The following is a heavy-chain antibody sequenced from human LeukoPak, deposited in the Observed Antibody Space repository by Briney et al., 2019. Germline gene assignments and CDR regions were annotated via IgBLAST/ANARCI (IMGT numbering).Heavy chain of an antibody. CDR1: GFTFSSYG. CDR2: ISYDGSNK. V-gene: IGHV3-30*03. D-gene: IGHD6-19*01. J-gene: IGHJ4*02. CDR3: ARSKGSAVAGFDY. Sequence: GGSLRLSCAASGFTFSSYGMHWVRQAPGKGLEWVAVISYDGSNKYYADSVKGRFTISRDNAKNSLYLQMNSLRAEDTAVYYCARSKGSAVAGFDYWGQGTLVTVSS.